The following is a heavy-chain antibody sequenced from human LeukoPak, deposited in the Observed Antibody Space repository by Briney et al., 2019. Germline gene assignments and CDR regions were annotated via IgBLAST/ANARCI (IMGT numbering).Heavy chain of an antibody. J-gene: IGHJ3*02. Sequence: PSETLSLTCAASGGSISSYYWSWIRQPPGKGLEWVGYIYYSGSTNYNPSPKSRVTISVDTSKNQFSLKLSSVTAADTAVYYCARRHYYDSSGYFDIWGQGTMVTVSS. CDR3: ARRHYYDSSGYFDI. CDR2: IYYSGST. CDR1: GGSISSYY. D-gene: IGHD3-22*01. V-gene: IGHV4-59*01.